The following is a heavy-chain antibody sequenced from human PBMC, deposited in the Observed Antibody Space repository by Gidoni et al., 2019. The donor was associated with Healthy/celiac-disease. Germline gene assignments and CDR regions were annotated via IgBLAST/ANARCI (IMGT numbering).Heavy chain of an antibody. CDR3: ARGITGASRWFDP. CDR2: INHSGST. D-gene: IGHD1-20*01. J-gene: IGHJ5*02. V-gene: IGHV4-34*01. Sequence: QVQLQQWGAGLLKPSETLSLTCAVHGGSFSGYYWSWIRQPPGKGLEWIGEINHSGSTNYTPSLKSRVTISVDTSKNQFSLKLSSVTAADTAVYYCARGITGASRWFDPWGQGTLVTVSS. CDR1: GGSFSGYY.